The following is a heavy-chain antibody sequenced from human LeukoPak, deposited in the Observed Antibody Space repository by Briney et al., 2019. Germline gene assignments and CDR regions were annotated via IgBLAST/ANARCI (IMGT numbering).Heavy chain of an antibody. J-gene: IGHJ4*02. D-gene: IGHD3-16*01. CDR2: ISASGGST. CDR3: ATQGGNFDH. V-gene: IGHV3-23*01. Sequence: GGSPRLSCAASGFTFNSYAMSWVRQAPGKGLEWVSIISASGGSTYYADSVKGRFTISRDNSKNTLYLQMNSLRAEDTAVYYCATQGGNFDHWGQGTLVTVSS. CDR1: GFTFNSYA.